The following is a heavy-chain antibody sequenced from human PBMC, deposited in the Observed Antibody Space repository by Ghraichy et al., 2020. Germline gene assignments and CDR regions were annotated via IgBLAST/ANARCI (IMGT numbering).Heavy chain of an antibody. D-gene: IGHD6-13*01. CDR3: ARGLTRIAAAGTRWFDP. V-gene: IGHV4-34*01. CDR1: GGSFSGYY. CDR2: INHSGST. J-gene: IGHJ5*02. Sequence: SETLSLTCAVYGGSFSGYYWSWIRQPPGKGLEWIGEINHSGSTNYNPSLKSRVTISVDTSKNQFSLKLSSVTAADTAVYYCARGLTRIAAAGTRWFDPWGQGTLVTVSS.